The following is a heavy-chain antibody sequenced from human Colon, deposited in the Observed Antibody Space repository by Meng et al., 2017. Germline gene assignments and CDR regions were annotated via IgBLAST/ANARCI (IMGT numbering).Heavy chain of an antibody. CDR2: MSHTEHT. CDR1: GYSISTSGYY. J-gene: IGHJ4*02. CDR3: ARVNTAKFDI. D-gene: IGHD4-17*01. Sequence: SETLSLTCTVSGYSISTSGYYWGWIRQPPGKGLEWIGSMSHTEHTYYNPSLKSRVTTSLDTSKNTFSLKLTSVTAADTAVYYCARVNTAKFDIWSLGTLVTVSS. V-gene: IGHV4-38-2*02.